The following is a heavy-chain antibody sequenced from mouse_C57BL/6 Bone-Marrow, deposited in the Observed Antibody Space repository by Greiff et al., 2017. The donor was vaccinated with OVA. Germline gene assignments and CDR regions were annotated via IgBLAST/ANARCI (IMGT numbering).Heavy chain of an antibody. J-gene: IGHJ1*03. CDR3: ARPYYGNHWYFDV. D-gene: IGHD2-10*01. CDR1: GFNIKNTY. CDR2: IDPANGNT. Sequence: VQLQQSVAELVRPGASVKLSCTASGFNIKNTYMHWVKQRPEQGLEWIGRIDPANGNTKYAPKFPGKATITADKSSNTAYLQLSSLTSEDTAIYYCARPYYGNHWYFDVWGTGTTVTVSS. V-gene: IGHV14-3*01.